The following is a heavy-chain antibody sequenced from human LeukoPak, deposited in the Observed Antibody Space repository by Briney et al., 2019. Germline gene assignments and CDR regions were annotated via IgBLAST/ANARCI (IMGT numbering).Heavy chain of an antibody. V-gene: IGHV3-53*01. D-gene: IGHD5-18*01. J-gene: IGHJ4*02. CDR2: LYTGGET. Sequence: GGSLRLSCAASGFGVSNNYMIWVRQAPGKGLEWVSLLYTGGETNYADSVKGRFTISRDDYKNTVSLQMNSLRAEDTAVYYCCSGLTTVYNYGVFDGWGQGTMVTVSS. CDR3: CSGLTTVYNYGVFDG. CDR1: GFGVSNNY.